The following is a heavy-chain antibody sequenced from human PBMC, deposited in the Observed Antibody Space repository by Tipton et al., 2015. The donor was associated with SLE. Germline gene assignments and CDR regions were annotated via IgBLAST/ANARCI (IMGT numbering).Heavy chain of an antibody. Sequence: TLSLTCTVSGGSISSHYWSWIRQPPGKGLEWIGYIYYSGSISYNPSLKSRVTISVDTSKNQFSLKLSSVTAADTAVYYCARGDVVEHAFDIWGQGTMVTVSS. CDR3: ARGDVVEHAFDI. V-gene: IGHV4-59*11. D-gene: IGHD3-22*01. J-gene: IGHJ3*02. CDR1: GGSISSHY. CDR2: IYYSGSI.